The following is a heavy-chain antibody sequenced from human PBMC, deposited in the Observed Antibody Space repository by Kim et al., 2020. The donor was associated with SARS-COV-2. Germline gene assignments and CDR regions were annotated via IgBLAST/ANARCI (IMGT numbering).Heavy chain of an antibody. V-gene: IGHV4-59*01. J-gene: IGHJ4*02. D-gene: IGHD3-3*01. Sequence: TPSLKCRGPISVDTSKNQFSLKLSSVTAADTAVYYCARTYYDFWSGYLDYWGQGTLVTVSS. CDR3: ARTYYDFWSGYLDY.